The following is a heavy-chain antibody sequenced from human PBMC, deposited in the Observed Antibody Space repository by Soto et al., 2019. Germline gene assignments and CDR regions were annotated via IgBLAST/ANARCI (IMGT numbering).Heavy chain of an antibody. CDR1: GYTFNFYG. CDR2: ISGFNGNT. D-gene: IGHD3-16*01. J-gene: IGHJ4*02. V-gene: IGHV1-18*01. Sequence: GASVKVSCKASGYTFNFYGITWVRQAPGQGLEWMGWISGFNGNTNYAADLQGRVTMTTDTSTSTAYMELRGLRSDDTAVYYCARIGVSSGHESPDFDSWGQGTLVTVCS. CDR3: ARIGVSSGHESPDFDS.